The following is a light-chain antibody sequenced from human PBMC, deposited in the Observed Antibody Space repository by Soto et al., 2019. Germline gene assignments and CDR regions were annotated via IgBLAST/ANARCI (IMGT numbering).Light chain of an antibody. CDR2: AAS. V-gene: IGKV1-27*01. Sequence: DIQMTQSPYSLSTSVGDRVTITCRASQAISIYLAWYQQKPGKVPKLLIYAASTLQSGVPSRFSGSGSGTDFTLTISSLQPEDVATYYFQKYHSAPPTLGQGTKVEIK. J-gene: IGKJ1*01. CDR3: QKYHSAPPT. CDR1: QAISIY.